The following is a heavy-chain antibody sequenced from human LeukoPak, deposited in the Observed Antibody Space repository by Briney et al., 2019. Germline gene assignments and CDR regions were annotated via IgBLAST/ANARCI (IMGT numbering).Heavy chain of an antibody. CDR1: GGTFSSYA. V-gene: IGHV1-69*13. CDR2: IIPIFGTA. Sequence: ASVKVSCMASGGTFSSYAISWVRQAPGQGLEWMGGIIPIFGTANYAQKFQGRVTITADESTSTAYMELSSLRSEDTAVYYCARGDSSSPLYYFDYWGQGTLVTVSS. D-gene: IGHD6-6*01. CDR3: ARGDSSSPLYYFDY. J-gene: IGHJ4*02.